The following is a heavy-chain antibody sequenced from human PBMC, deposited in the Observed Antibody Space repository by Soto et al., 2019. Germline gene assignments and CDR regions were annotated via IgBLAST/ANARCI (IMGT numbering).Heavy chain of an antibody. CDR3: ARHGLGYCSSTSCYRYYYYGMDV. CDR1: GYSFTSYW. V-gene: IGHV5-51*01. Sequence: GESLKISCKGSGYSFTSYWIGWVRQMPGKGLEWMGIIYPGDSDTRYSPSFQGQVTISADKSISTAYLQWSSLKASGTAMYYCARHGLGYCSSTSCYRYYYYGMDVWGQGTTVTV. J-gene: IGHJ6*02. D-gene: IGHD2-2*01. CDR2: IYPGDSDT.